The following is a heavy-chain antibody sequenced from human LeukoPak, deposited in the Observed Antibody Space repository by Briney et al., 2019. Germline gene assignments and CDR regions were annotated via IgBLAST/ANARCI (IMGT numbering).Heavy chain of an antibody. V-gene: IGHV3-21*01. D-gene: IGHD2-2*01. J-gene: IGHJ4*02. Sequence: GGSLRLSCAASGFTFSGYSMNWVRQAPGKGLEWVSSVSTTGYYIYYADSVKGRFSIFRDNAKNSLYLQMNSLRAEDTAVYYCARGGDCGTTSCYYFDFWGQGTRVTVSS. CDR3: ARGGDCGTTSCYYFDF. CDR1: GFTFSGYS. CDR2: VSTTGYYI.